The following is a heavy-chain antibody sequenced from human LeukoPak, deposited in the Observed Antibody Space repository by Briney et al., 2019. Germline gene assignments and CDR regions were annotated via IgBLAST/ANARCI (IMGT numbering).Heavy chain of an antibody. J-gene: IGHJ4*02. D-gene: IGHD5-18*01. CDR3: AKDMGYSYGHYYFDY. CDR2: ISGDGGST. V-gene: IGHV3-43*02. CDR1: GFTLDDYA. Sequence: PGGSLRLSCAASGFTLDDYAMHWVRQAPGKGLEWVSLISGDGGSTYYADSVKGRFTISRDNSKNSLYLQMNSPRTEDTALYYCAKDMGYSYGHYYFDYWGQGTLVTVSS.